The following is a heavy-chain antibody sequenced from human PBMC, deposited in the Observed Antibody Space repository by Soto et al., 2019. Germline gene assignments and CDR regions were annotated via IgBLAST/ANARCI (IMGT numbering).Heavy chain of an antibody. CDR2: ISVSSART. CDR1: GFTIRNYA. D-gene: IGHD3-10*01. Sequence: EVQVLESGGDLVQPGGSLRLSCAASGFTIRNYAMSWVRQAPGKTLEWVSGISVSSARTYYADSVKGRFTISKETSSNTLSLQMSSRRGLNTAVYHSEGSGTWCQAKMVTVS. CDR3: EGSGT. V-gene: IGHV3-23*01. J-gene: IGHJ3*01.